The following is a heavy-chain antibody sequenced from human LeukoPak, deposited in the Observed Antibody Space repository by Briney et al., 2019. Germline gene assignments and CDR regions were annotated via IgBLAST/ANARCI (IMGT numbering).Heavy chain of an antibody. CDR3: ARGFDYYGSGSYYRSWFAP. CDR2: INHSGST. V-gene: IGHV4-34*01. D-gene: IGHD3-10*01. Sequence: SETLSLTCAVYGGSFSGYYWSWIRQPPGKGLEWIEEINHSGSTNYNPSLKSRVTISVDTSKNQFSLKLSSVTAADTAVYYCARGFDYYGSGSYYRSWFAPWGQGTLVTVSS. CDR1: GGSFSGYY. J-gene: IGHJ5*02.